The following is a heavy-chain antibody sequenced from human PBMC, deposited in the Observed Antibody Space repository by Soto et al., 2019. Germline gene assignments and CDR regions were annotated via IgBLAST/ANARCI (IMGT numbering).Heavy chain of an antibody. CDR1: GFTVSSNY. CDR3: ARVGGPPPDDYYGMDV. V-gene: IGHV3-66*01. Sequence: GGSLRLSCAASGFTVSSNYMSWVRQAPGKGLEWVSVIYSGGSTYYADSVKGRFTISRDNSKNTLYLQMNSLRAEDTAVYYCARVGGPPPDDYYGMDVWGQGTTVTVSS. CDR2: IYSGGST. J-gene: IGHJ6*02.